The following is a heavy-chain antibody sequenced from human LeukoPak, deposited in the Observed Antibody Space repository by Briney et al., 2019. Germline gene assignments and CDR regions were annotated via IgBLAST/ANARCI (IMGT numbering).Heavy chain of an antibody. Sequence: PSETLSLTCAVSGGSISSSNWWSWVRQPPGKGLEWIGEIYHSGSTNYNPSLKSRVTISVDKSKNQFSLKLSSVTAADTAVYYCVRDGYSSGWYLEPNDAFDIWGQGTMVTVSS. CDR1: GGSISSSNW. V-gene: IGHV4-4*02. CDR3: VRDGYSSGWYLEPNDAFDI. J-gene: IGHJ3*02. CDR2: IYHSGST. D-gene: IGHD6-19*01.